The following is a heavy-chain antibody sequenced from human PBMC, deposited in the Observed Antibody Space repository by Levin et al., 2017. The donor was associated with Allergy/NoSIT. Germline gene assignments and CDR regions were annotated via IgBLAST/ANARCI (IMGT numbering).Heavy chain of an antibody. D-gene: IGHD3-10*01. CDR3: ARGIGGARILLWFGEFGFDY. V-gene: IGHV3-13*04. CDR1: GFTFSSYD. Sequence: PGGSLRLSCAASGFTFSSYDMPWVRQATGKGLEWVSAIGTAGDTYYPGSVKRRFTISRENAKNSLYLQMNSLRAGDTVVYYCARGIGGARILLWFGEFGFDYWGQGTLVTVSS. CDR2: IGTAGDT. J-gene: IGHJ4*02.